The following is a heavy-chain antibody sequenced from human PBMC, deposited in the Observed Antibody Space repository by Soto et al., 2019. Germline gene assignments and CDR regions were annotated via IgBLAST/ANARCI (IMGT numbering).Heavy chain of an antibody. V-gene: IGHV3-74*01. J-gene: IGHJ4*02. CDR1: GFSFSNYW. CDR3: AKREGNTYGLFH. CDR2: IKTDGSST. Sequence: EVQLVESGGGLVQPGGSLRLSCAASGFSFSNYWIHWVRQATGKGLVWVSRIKTDGSSTDYAASVKGRFTISRVNGKKTMYLPINSLTAEDTAVYYCAKREGNTYGLFHWGPGTLVTVSS. D-gene: IGHD5-18*01.